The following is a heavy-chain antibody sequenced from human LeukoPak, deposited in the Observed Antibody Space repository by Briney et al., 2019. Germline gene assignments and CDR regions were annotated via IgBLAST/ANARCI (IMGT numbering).Heavy chain of an antibody. CDR3: ATAHVNIVATIRDNWFDP. Sequence: GASVKVSCKVSGYTLTELSMHWVRQAPGKGLEWMGGFDPEDGETIYAQKFQGRVTMTEGTSTDTAYMELSSLRSEDTAVYYCATAHVNIVATIRDNWFDPWGQGTLVTVSS. CDR1: GYTLTELS. J-gene: IGHJ5*02. CDR2: FDPEDGET. D-gene: IGHD5-12*01. V-gene: IGHV1-24*01.